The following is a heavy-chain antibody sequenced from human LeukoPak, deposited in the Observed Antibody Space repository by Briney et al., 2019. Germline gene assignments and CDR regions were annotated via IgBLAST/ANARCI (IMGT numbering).Heavy chain of an antibody. CDR3: ARDGAGRGYSVY. D-gene: IGHD5/OR15-5a*01. V-gene: IGHV4-34*01. CDR2: INHSGST. Sequence: SETLSLTCAVYGGSFSGYYWSWIRQPPGKGLEWIGEINHSGSTNYNPSLKSRVTISVDTSKNQFSLKLSSVTAADTAVYYCARDGAGRGYSVYWGQGTLVTVSS. CDR1: GGSFSGYY. J-gene: IGHJ4*02.